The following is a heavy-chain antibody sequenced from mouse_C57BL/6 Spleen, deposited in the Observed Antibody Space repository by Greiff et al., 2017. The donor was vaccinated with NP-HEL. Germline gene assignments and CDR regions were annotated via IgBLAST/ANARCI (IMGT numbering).Heavy chain of an antibody. CDR3: ARDRGPYAY. V-gene: IGHV5-4*01. D-gene: IGHD3-1*01. CDR1: GFTFSSYA. CDR2: ISDGGSYT. Sequence: EVKVVESGGGLVKPGGSLKLSCAASGFTFSSYAMSWVRQTPEKRLEWVATISDGGSYTYYPANVKGRFTISRDNAKNNLYLQMSHLKSEDTAMYYCARDRGPYAYWGQGTLVTVSA. J-gene: IGHJ3*01.